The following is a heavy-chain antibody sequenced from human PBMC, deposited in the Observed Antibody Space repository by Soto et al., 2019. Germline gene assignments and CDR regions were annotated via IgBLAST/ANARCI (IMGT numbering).Heavy chain of an antibody. CDR2: IYPGDSDT. CDR3: VRNTGHWVFEY. V-gene: IGHV5-51*03. J-gene: IGHJ4*02. CDR1: GYNFTTYW. Sequence: EVQLVQSGAEVKKPGESLKISCKGSGYNFTTYWIGWVRHIPGKGLEWMAIIYPGDSDTRYSPSFQGQVTISADKSISTAYLQWSSLKASDTAMYYCVRNTGHWVFEYWGQGTLVTVSS. D-gene: IGHD7-27*01.